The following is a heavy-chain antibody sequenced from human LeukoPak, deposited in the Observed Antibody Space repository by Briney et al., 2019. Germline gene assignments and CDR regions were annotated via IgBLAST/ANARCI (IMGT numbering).Heavy chain of an antibody. CDR1: GFAFSSYA. Sequence: GGSLRLSCAASGFAFSSYAMHWVRQGPGKGLEWVALASYDGGSKYYADSVKGRITISRDNSKNTLHLQMNSLRTEDTAVYYCARDEVGFDYWGQGTLVTVSS. CDR2: ASYDGGSK. J-gene: IGHJ4*02. CDR3: ARDEVGFDY. V-gene: IGHV3-30-3*01.